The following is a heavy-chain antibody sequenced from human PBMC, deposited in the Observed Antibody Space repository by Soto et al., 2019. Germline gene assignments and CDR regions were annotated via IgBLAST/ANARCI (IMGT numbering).Heavy chain of an antibody. CDR1: GSTLPSLA. J-gene: IGHJ4*02. V-gene: IGHV1-3*01. CDR3: GRHPWSLGF. D-gene: IGHD2-15*01. CDR2: INAGNWNT. Sequence: AQVLGSCKAAGSTLPSLARHWVRQAPGQRLEWMGWINAGNWNTKYSQKFQGRVTITRDTSASTAYMELSSLRSEDTALYYCGRHPWSLGFRGQGHL.